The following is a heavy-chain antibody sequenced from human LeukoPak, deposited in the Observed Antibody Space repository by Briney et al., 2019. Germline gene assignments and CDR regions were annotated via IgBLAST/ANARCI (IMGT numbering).Heavy chain of an antibody. J-gene: IGHJ4*02. CDR2: IYYSDNT. Sequence: PSETLSLTCTVSGVSIRSFICSSGPQPPGKGLEWIGYIYYSDNTKYNSSLKSRVTISEDTSKNQFSLILTSVTAADTAVYYCAGGDYYDSGGHPYHFHYWGQGTLVTVTS. V-gene: IGHV4-59*01. D-gene: IGHD3-22*01. CDR3: AGGDYYDSGGHPYHFHY. CDR1: GVSIRSFI.